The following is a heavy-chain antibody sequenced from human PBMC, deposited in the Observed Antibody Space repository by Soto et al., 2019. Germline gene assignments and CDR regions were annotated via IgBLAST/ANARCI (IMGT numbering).Heavy chain of an antibody. CDR3: ARDLSGPLDY. D-gene: IGHD3-16*02. CDR1: GFTFISYG. J-gene: IGHJ4*02. V-gene: IGHV3-30*03. CDR2: ISYDGSNK. Sequence: GGSLRLSCAASGFTFISYGMHWVRQAPGKGLEWVAVISYDGSNKYYADSVKGRFTISRDISKNTLYLQMNSLRAEDTAVYYCARDLSGPLDYWGQGTPVTVSS.